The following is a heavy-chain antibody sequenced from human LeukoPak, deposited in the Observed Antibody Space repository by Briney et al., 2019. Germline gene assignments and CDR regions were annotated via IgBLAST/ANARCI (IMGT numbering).Heavy chain of an antibody. Sequence: PSETLSLTCTVSGGSISSYYWSWIRQPPGKGLEWIGYIYYSGSTNYNPSLKSRVTISVDTSKNQFSLKLSSVTAADTAVYYCARLSAIAVAGTPHYYYYGMDVWGQGTTVTVSS. CDR3: ARLSAIAVAGTPHYYYYGMDV. CDR1: GGSISSYY. D-gene: IGHD6-19*01. V-gene: IGHV4-59*08. CDR2: IYYSGST. J-gene: IGHJ6*02.